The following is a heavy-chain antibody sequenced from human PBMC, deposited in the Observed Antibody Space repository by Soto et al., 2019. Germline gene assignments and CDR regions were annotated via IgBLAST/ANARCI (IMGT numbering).Heavy chain of an antibody. V-gene: IGHV4-39*01. CDR1: GGSISSSSYY. J-gene: IGHJ4*02. CDR3: ARRGYDYGDYVVGYFDY. Sequence: QLQLQESGPGLVKPSETLSLTCTVSGGSISSSSYYWGWIRQPPGKGLEWIGSIYYSGSTYYNPSLKSRVTISVDTSKNQFSLKLSSVTAADTAVYYCARRGYDYGDYVVGYFDYWGQGTLVTVSS. D-gene: IGHD4-17*01. CDR2: IYYSGST.